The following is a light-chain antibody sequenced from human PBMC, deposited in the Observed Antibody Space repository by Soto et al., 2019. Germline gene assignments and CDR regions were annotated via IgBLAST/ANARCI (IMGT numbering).Light chain of an antibody. CDR3: SSYAGSSTVV. J-gene: IGLJ2*01. Sequence: QSALTQPPSASGSPGQSVTISCTGTSSDVGGYNYVSWYQQHPGKVPKLMIYEVNKRPSGVPDRFSGSKSGNTASLTVSGLQAEDEAHYHCSSYAGSSTVVFGGGTKLTVL. CDR2: EVN. CDR1: SSDVGGYNY. V-gene: IGLV2-8*01.